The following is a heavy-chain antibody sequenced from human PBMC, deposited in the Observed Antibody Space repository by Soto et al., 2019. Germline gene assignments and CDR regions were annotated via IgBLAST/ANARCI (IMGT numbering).Heavy chain of an antibody. J-gene: IGHJ5*02. CDR3: SRERAPAGTGWFDP. CDR1: GYTFTSYD. CDR2: MNPNSGNT. D-gene: IGHD6-13*01. V-gene: IGHV1-8*01. Sequence: QVQLVQSGAEVKKPGDSVKVSCKASGYTFTSYDINWVRQATGQGLEGMGWMNPNSGNTGYAQKFQGRVTMTRNTYISTAYMELSSLRSEDTAVDYCSRERAPAGTGWFDPWGQGTLVTVSS.